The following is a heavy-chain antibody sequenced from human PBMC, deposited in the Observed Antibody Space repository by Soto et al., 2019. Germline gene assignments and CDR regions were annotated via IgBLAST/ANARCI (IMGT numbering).Heavy chain of an antibody. CDR1: GGSISSGNYY. CDR3: ARRATSGGRFDP. CDR2: IYYSGST. V-gene: IGHV4-30-4*01. Sequence: SETLSLTCTVSGGSISSGNYYWSWIRQPPGKGLEWIGYIYYSGSTFYNPSLKSRVIISADMSKNQFSLNLISVTAADTAVYYCARRATSGGRFDPWGEGTLVTVSS. D-gene: IGHD1-26*01. J-gene: IGHJ5*02.